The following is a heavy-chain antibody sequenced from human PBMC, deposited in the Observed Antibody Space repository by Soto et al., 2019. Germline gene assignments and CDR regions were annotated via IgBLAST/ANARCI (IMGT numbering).Heavy chain of an antibody. CDR3: VRPSSNMLACDNCFDP. V-gene: IGHV5-51*07. Sequence: GESLKIGCKGSGYSFSGDWIGWVHQMPGKGRGWMGIIYPGDSDTTYSPSFQGQVTISADKSMITAYLQWSSLKASDTAMYYCVRPSSNMLACDNCFDPWGQGTLDTVSS. CDR2: IYPGDSDT. D-gene: IGHD3-10*02. CDR1: GYSFSGDW. J-gene: IGHJ5*02.